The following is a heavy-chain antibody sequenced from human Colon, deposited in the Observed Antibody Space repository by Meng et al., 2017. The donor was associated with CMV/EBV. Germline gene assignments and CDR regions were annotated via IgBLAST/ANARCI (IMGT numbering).Heavy chain of an antibody. Sequence: QVQLVQSGAEVKKPGASVKVSCTASGYTFNSYPISWVRQAPGQGLEWMGWISTYNGNTNYAQKFQGRLTLTTDTSTSTAYMELRGLRSDDTAVYYCAREKATVTTSMLLYWGLGTLVTVSS. V-gene: IGHV1-18*01. CDR1: GYTFNSYP. CDR3: AREKATVTTSMLLY. D-gene: IGHD4-17*01. J-gene: IGHJ4*02. CDR2: ISTYNGNT.